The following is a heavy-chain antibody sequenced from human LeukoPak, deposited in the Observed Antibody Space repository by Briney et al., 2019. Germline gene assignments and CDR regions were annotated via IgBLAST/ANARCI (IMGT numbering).Heavy chain of an antibody. V-gene: IGHV3-23*01. CDR3: AREMTTPDDAFDI. J-gene: IGHJ3*02. CDR1: GFTFSSYG. CDR2: ISGSGGST. Sequence: GGSLRLSRAASGFTFSSYGMSWVRQAPGKGLEWVSAISGSGGSTYYADSVKGRFTISRDNSKNILSLQMNSLRAEDTAVYYCAREMTTPDDAFDIWGQGTMVTVSS. D-gene: IGHD4-11*01.